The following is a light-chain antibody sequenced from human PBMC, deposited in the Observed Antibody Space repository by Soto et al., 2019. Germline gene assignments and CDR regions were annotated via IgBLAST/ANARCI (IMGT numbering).Light chain of an antibody. Sequence: EIVLTQSPGTLSLSPGERATLSCRASQSVSSSYLTWYQQKPGQAPRVLVYGSSRRDTGIPYRFSGSGSGTDCTLTISRLEPEDFAVYYCQQYGRSPGYTFGQGTKLEIK. V-gene: IGKV3-20*01. CDR1: QSVSSSY. J-gene: IGKJ2*01. CDR3: QQYGRSPGYT. CDR2: GSS.